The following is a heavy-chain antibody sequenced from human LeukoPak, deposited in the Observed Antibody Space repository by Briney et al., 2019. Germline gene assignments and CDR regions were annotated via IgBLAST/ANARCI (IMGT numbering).Heavy chain of an antibody. CDR3: AKDLYYYDSSGYYYPNAEYYQH. V-gene: IGHV3-30*18. CDR2: ISYDGSNK. Sequence: QPGRSLRLSCAASGFTFSSYGMHWVRQAPGKGLEWVAVISYDGSNKYYADSVKGRFTISRDNSRNTLYLQMNSLRAEDTAVYYCAKDLYYYDSSGYYYPNAEYYQHWGQGTLVTVSS. CDR1: GFTFSSYG. J-gene: IGHJ1*01. D-gene: IGHD3-22*01.